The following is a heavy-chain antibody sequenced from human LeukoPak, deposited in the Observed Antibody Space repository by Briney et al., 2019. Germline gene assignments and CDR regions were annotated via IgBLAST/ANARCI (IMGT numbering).Heavy chain of an antibody. Sequence: PGRSLRLSCAASGFTFNDYAMHWVRQAPGKGLEWVSGMSWNGGSIGYADSVKGRFTISRDNAKNSLYLQMNSLRAEDMALYYCVKAFSPEYSSGWWSYFDYWGQGTLVAVSS. J-gene: IGHJ4*02. CDR2: MSWNGGSI. V-gene: IGHV3-9*03. CDR3: VKAFSPEYSSGWWSYFDY. CDR1: GFTFNDYA. D-gene: IGHD6-19*01.